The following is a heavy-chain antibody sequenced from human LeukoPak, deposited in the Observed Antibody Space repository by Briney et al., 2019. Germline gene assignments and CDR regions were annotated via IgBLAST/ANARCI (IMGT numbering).Heavy chain of an antibody. CDR3: VTDRDRGYDSLDY. Sequence: QPGGSLRLSCSASGFTFSSYAMPWVRQAPGKGLEYVSAISSKGGSTYYADVVKGRFTISRHDSKNTLYLQMSSVRSEDAAVYHCVTDRDRGYDSLDYWGQGTLVTVSS. CDR2: ISSKGGST. J-gene: IGHJ4*02. D-gene: IGHD5-12*01. V-gene: IGHV3-64D*06. CDR1: GFTFSSYA.